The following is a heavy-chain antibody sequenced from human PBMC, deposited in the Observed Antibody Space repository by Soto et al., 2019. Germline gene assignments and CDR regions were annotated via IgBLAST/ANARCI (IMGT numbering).Heavy chain of an antibody. CDR2: IIPIIGTA. V-gene: IGHV1-69*01. CDR1: GGTFSSYS. J-gene: IGHJ4*02. D-gene: IGHD1-26*01. CDR3: ARDGGRHSGGIDY. Sequence: QVQLVQSGAEVKKPGSSVKVSCKASGGTFSSYSINWVRQAPGQGLEWMGEIIPIIGTANYAQKFQGRGTITADESTSTAYMELSSQRSEDTAVYYCARDGGRHSGGIDYWGQGTLVTVSS.